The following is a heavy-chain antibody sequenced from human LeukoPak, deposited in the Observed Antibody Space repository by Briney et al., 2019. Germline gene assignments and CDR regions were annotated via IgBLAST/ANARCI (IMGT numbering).Heavy chain of an antibody. Sequence: PSEALSLICTVSGGSISSYYWSWIRQPPGKGLEWIGYIYYSGSTNYNPSLKSRVTISVDTSKNQFSLKLSSVTAADTAVNYCARVDCSSTSCYFSGWFDPWGQGTLVTVSS. J-gene: IGHJ5*02. V-gene: IGHV4-59*01. D-gene: IGHD2-2*01. CDR3: ARVDCSSTSCYFSGWFDP. CDR2: IYYSGST. CDR1: GGSISSYY.